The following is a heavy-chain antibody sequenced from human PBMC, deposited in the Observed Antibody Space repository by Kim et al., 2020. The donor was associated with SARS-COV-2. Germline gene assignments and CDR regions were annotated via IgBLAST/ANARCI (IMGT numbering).Heavy chain of an antibody. Sequence: SVKVSCKASGGTFSSYAISWVRQAPGQGLEWMGRIIPIFGTANFAQKFQGRITITADESTSTAYMELSSLRSEDTAVDYCAIVDIWLPAAKPQTYGMDV. J-gene: IGHJ6*01. CDR2: IIPIFGTA. CDR1: GGTFSSYA. CDR3: AIVDIWLPAAKPQTYGMDV. V-gene: IGHV1-69*13. D-gene: IGHD2-2*01.